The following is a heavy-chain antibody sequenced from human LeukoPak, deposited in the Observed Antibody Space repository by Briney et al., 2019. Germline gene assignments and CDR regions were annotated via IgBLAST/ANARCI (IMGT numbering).Heavy chain of an antibody. J-gene: IGHJ4*01. V-gene: IGHV3-23*01. D-gene: IGHD1-26*01. CDR3: AKVSAWAMVGATYFDY. CDR1: GFTFSSYA. CDR2: ISGNSGST. Sequence: PGGSLRLSCAASGFTFSSYAMSWVRQAPGKGLEWVSSISGNSGSTYYADSVKGRFTISRDNSKNTVYLQMNSLRAEDTAVYYCAKVSAWAMVGATYFDYWGHGTLVTVSS.